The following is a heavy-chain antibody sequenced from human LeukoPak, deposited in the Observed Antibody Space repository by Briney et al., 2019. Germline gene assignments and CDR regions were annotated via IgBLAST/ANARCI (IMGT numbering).Heavy chain of an antibody. CDR3: TRAVAGHPD. CDR2: INHSGCT. CDR1: GVPFSNYY. D-gene: IGHD6-19*01. Sequence: SETLSLTCGVSGVPFSNYYWSWVRQSPTQGLEWIGEINHSGCTNYNPSLKSRVTMSIDTSKNQFSLKLTSVTAADAGVYYCTRAVAGHPDWGQGTLVTVSS. V-gene: IGHV4-34*01. J-gene: IGHJ4*02.